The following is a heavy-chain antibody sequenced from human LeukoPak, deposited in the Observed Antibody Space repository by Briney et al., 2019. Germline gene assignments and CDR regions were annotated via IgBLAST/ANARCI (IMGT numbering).Heavy chain of an antibody. J-gene: IGHJ4*02. V-gene: IGHV3-23*01. CDR2: ISGSGGST. D-gene: IGHD2-15*01. CDR1: GFTFSSYA. CDR3: AKRLLGYVVVVAAPVDY. Sequence: GGSLRLSCAASGFTFSSYAMSWVRQAPGKGLEWVSAISGSGGSTYYADSVKGRFTISRDNSKNTLYLQMNSLRAEDTAVYYCAKRLLGYVVVVAAPVDYWGQGTLVTVSS.